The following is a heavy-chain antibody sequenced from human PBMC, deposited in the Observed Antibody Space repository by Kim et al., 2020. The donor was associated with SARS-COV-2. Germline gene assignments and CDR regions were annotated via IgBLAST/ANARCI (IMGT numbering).Heavy chain of an antibody. J-gene: IGHJ4*02. V-gene: IGHV1-69*13. CDR3: ARNVLGSGSYPPYFDY. CDR2: IIPIFGTA. Sequence: SVKVSCKASGGTFSSYAISWVRQAPGQGLEWMGGIIPIFGTANYAQKFQGRVTITADESTSTAYMELSSLRSEDTAVYYCARNVLGSGSYPPYFDYWGQGTLVTVSS. D-gene: IGHD3-10*01. CDR1: GGTFSSYA.